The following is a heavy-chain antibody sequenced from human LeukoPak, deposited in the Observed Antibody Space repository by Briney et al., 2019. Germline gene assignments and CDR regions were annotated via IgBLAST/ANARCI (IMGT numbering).Heavy chain of an antibody. CDR1: GGTFSSYA. Sequence: GSSVKVSCKASGGTFSSYAISWVRQAPGQGLEWMGRIIPILGIANYAQKFQGRVTITADKSTSTAYMELSSLRSEDTAVYYCARNPYSNYGALYYYYGMDVWGQGTTVTVSS. V-gene: IGHV1-69*04. D-gene: IGHD4-4*01. CDR3: ARNPYSNYGALYYYYGMDV. CDR2: IIPILGIA. J-gene: IGHJ6*02.